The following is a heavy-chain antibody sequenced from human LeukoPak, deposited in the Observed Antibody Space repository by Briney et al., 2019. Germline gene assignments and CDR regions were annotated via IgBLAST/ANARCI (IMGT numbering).Heavy chain of an antibody. CDR1: GFILSNYD. CDR2: IWYDGSNK. D-gene: IGHD2-2*01. CDR3: ARVSSTHYFDY. Sequence: PGGSLRLSCAASGFILSNYDMHWVRQAPGKGLEWVAVIWYDGSNKYCADSVKGRFTISRDNSENTLYLQMNSLRAEDTAVYYCARVSSTHYFDYWGQGTLVAVSS. V-gene: IGHV3-33*01. J-gene: IGHJ4*02.